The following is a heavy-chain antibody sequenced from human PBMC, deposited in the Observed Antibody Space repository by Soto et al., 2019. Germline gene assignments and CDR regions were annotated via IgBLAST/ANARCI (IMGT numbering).Heavy chain of an antibody. CDR2: IIPIFGTA. J-gene: IGHJ6*02. Sequence: SVKVSCKASGGTFSSYAISWVRQAPGQGLEWMGGIIPIFGTANYAQKFQGRVTITADESTSTAYMELSSLRSEDTAVYYCASTPDSGSYYFWGMDVWGQGPTVTVSS. V-gene: IGHV1-69*13. CDR3: ASTPDSGSYYFWGMDV. CDR1: GGTFSSYA. D-gene: IGHD1-26*01.